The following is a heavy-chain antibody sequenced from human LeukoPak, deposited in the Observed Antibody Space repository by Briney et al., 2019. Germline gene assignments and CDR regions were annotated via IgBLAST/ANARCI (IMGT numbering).Heavy chain of an antibody. CDR2: INHSGST. CDR1: GGSFSYDY. D-gene: IGHD2-15*01. V-gene: IGHV4-34*01. Sequence: SETLSLTCAVYGGSFSYDYWSWIRQPPGKRLEWIGEINHSGSTNYSPSLKSRVTISVDTSKNRFSLKLTSVTAADTAVYYCARLRPVVVVAAGWFDPWGQGTLVTVSS. J-gene: IGHJ5*02. CDR3: ARLRPVVVVAAGWFDP.